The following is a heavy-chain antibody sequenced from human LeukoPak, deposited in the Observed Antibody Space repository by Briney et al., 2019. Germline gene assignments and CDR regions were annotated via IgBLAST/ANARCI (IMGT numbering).Heavy chain of an antibody. V-gene: IGHV4-39*01. CDR3: ASWNYSGSDY. CDR2: IYYSGST. Sequence: SETLSLTCTVSGGSISSSSYYWGWIRQPPGRGLEWIGSIYYSGSTYYNPSLKSRVTISVDTSKNQFSLKLSSVTAADTAVYYCASWNYSGSDYWGQGTLVTVSS. CDR1: GGSISSSSYY. D-gene: IGHD1-26*01. J-gene: IGHJ4*02.